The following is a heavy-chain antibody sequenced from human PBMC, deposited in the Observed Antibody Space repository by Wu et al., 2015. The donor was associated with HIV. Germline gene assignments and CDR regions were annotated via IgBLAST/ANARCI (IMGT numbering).Heavy chain of an antibody. J-gene: IGHJ6*02. Sequence: VSCKASGYTFTGYYMHWVRQAPGQGLEWMGWINPNSGGTNYAQKFQGRVTMTRDTSISTAYMELSRLRSDDTAVYYCARDPYGSGYYYYGMDVWGQGTTVTVSS. D-gene: IGHD3-10*01. CDR3: ARDPYGSGYYYYGMDV. V-gene: IGHV1-2*02. CDR2: INPNSGGT. CDR1: GYTFTGYY.